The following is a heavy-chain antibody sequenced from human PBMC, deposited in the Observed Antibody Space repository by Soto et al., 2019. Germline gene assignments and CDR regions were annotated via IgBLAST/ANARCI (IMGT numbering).Heavy chain of an antibody. CDR1: GGSISSYY. J-gene: IGHJ4*02. D-gene: IGHD4-17*01. CDR2: IYYSGST. CDR3: ARDQGNGDYFDY. V-gene: IGHV4-59*01. Sequence: SDTLSLTCTVSGGSISSYYWSWIRQPPGKGLEWIGYIYYSGSTNYNPSLKSRVTISVDTSKNQFSLKLSSVTAADTAVYYCARDQGNGDYFDYWGQGTLVTVSS.